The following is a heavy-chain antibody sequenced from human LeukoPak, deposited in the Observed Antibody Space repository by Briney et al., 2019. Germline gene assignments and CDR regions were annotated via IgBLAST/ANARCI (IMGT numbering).Heavy chain of an antibody. CDR3: ARDSGWSSWFQLGSPDWFDP. CDR1: GGSISSSNW. J-gene: IGHJ5*02. V-gene: IGHV4-4*02. D-gene: IGHD6-13*01. Sequence: SETLSLTCAVSGGSISSSNWWSWVRQPPGKGLEWIGEIYHSGSTNYNPSLKSRVTISVDKSKNQFSLKLSSVTAADTAVYYCARDSGWSSWFQLGSPDWFDPWGQGTLVTVSS. CDR2: IYHSGST.